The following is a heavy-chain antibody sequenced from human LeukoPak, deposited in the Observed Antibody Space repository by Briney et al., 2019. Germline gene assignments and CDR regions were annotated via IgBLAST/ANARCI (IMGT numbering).Heavy chain of an antibody. CDR1: GGAFRGYY. D-gene: IGHD3-10*01. CDR2: INHSGST. J-gene: IGHJ4*02. Sequence: PSETLSLTCAVYGGAFRGYYWSWIRQPPGKGLEWIGEINHSGSTNYNPSLKSRVTISVDTSKNQFSLKLSSVTAADTAVYYCARNGPMVRGVNLGLDYWGQGTLATVSS. V-gene: IGHV4-34*01. CDR3: ARNGPMVRGVNLGLDY.